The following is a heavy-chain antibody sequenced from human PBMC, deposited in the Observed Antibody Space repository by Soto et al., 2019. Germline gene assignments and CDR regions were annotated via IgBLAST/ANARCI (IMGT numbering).Heavy chain of an antibody. Sequence: QVQLVQSGAEVKKPGSSVKVSCKASGGTFSSYTISGVRQAPGQGLEWMGRIIPILGIANYAQKFLGRVTITADKSKSTVYMELSSLRAEDTAVYYCASRDSGSYFLANWYFDLWGRGTLVTVSS. D-gene: IGHD1-26*01. CDR3: ASRDSGSYFLANWYFDL. V-gene: IGHV1-69*02. CDR2: IIPILGIA. J-gene: IGHJ2*01. CDR1: GGTFSSYT.